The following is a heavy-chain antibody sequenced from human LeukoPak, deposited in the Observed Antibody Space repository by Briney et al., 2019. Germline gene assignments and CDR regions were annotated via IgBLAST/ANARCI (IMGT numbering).Heavy chain of an antibody. CDR1: GFTFSNFE. V-gene: IGHV3-48*03. CDR2: ISSSGGAI. J-gene: IGHJ4*02. D-gene: IGHD2-2*01. Sequence: GGSLRLSCATSGFTFSNFEMHWVRQAPGKGLEWVSHISSSGGAIYYADSVKGRFTISRDNAKNSLYLQMNSLRAEDTAVYYCARRYCTSSSRTLDHWGQGTLVTVSS. CDR3: ARRYCTSSSRTLDH.